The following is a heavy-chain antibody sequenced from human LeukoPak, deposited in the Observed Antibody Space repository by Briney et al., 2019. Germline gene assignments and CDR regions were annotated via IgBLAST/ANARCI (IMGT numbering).Heavy chain of an antibody. Sequence: GGSLRLSCAASGFTFNNYIMNWVRQAPGKGLEWVSSISSSSDYIYYADSVKGRFTISRDNAKNSLYLQMNSLRAEDMAVYYCARVSPKYSSSWYNMPTSDPWGQGTLVTVSS. D-gene: IGHD6-13*01. CDR1: GFTFNNYI. CDR2: ISSSSDYI. J-gene: IGHJ5*02. V-gene: IGHV3-21*01. CDR3: ARVSPKYSSSWYNMPTSDP.